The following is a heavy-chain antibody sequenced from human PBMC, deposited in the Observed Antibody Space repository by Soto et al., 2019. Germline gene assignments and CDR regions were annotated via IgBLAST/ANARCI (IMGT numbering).Heavy chain of an antibody. CDR1: GFTFSNAW. CDR2: IKSKTDAETT. J-gene: IGHJ4*02. CDR3: TTLYQGISN. V-gene: IGHV3-15*01. Sequence: EVQLVESGGGFVKPGGSLRLSCAASGFTFSNAWMSWVRQTPGKGLEWVGRIKSKTDAETTDYAAPVKGRFTISRDDSTNALYLQMNSLKTEDTAVYYCTTLYQGISNWGQGTLVTVSS. D-gene: IGHD1-20*01.